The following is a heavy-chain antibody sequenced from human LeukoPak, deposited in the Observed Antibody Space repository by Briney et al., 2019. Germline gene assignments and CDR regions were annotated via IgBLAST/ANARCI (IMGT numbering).Heavy chain of an antibody. V-gene: IGHV3-30*02. CDR1: GFTFSSYG. CDR2: IRYDGSNK. Sequence: PGGSLRLSCVASGFTFSSYGMHWVRQAPGKGLEWVAFIRYDGSNKYYADSVKGRFTISRDNSKNTLYLQVNSLRAEDTAVYYCAKDLEEMATTLFDYWGQGTLVTVSS. J-gene: IGHJ4*02. D-gene: IGHD5-24*01. CDR3: AKDLEEMATTLFDY.